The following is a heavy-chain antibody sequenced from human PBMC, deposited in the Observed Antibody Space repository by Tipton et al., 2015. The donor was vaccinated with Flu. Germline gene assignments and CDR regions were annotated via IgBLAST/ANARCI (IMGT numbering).Heavy chain of an antibody. CDR2: IYPSGAT. CDR1: SGSIRSTNYF. CDR3: ARDRSGSYGAVDY. J-gene: IGHJ4*02. D-gene: IGHD1-26*01. V-gene: IGHV4-39*02. Sequence: TLSLTCTVSSGSIRSTNYFCAWIRQPPGKRLELIGSIYPSGATYYNPSLKSRVTISVDTSKSQFSLMLRSVTAADTAVYYCARDRSGSYGAVDYWGQGTLVTVSS.